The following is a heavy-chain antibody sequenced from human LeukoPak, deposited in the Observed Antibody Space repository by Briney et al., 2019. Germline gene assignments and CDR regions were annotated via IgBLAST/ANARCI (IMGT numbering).Heavy chain of an antibody. V-gene: IGHV4-59*01. CDR3: ARGLNWNYVAFDY. Sequence: PSETLSLTCTVSGGSISSYYWSWIRQPPGKGLEWIGYIYYSGSTNYNPSLKSRVTISVDTSKNQFSLKLSSVTAADTAVYYCARGLNWNYVAFDYWGQGTLVTVSS. J-gene: IGHJ4*02. D-gene: IGHD1-7*01. CDR1: GGSISSYY. CDR2: IYYSGST.